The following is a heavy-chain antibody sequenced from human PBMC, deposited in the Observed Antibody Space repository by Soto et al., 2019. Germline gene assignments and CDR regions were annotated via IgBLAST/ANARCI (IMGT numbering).Heavy chain of an antibody. V-gene: IGHV3-30*03. CDR1: GFTFSSYG. CDR3: GAGQDFSDY. J-gene: IGHJ4*02. D-gene: IGHD6-13*01. Sequence: QVQLVESGGGVVQPGRSLRLSCAASGFTFSSYGMHWVRQAPGKGLEWVALISYDGSDKYYADSVKGRFTISRDNSKNTLYLQMNSLRVEDTAVYYGGAGQDFSDYWGQGTLVTVSS. CDR2: ISYDGSDK.